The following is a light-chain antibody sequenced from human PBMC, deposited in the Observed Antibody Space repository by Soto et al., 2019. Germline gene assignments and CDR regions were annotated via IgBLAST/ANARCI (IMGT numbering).Light chain of an antibody. CDR2: LGS. CDR1: QSLLHSDGYNY. J-gene: IGKJ4*01. V-gene: IGKV2-28*01. CDR3: MQALQAPLT. Sequence: DVVMTQSPLSLHVTPGEPASISCRSSQSLLHSDGYNYLDWFLQRPGQSPQVLIYLGSNRAPGVPDRFSGSGSGTDFTLKISRVEAEDVGVYYCMQALQAPLTFGGGTQVEIK.